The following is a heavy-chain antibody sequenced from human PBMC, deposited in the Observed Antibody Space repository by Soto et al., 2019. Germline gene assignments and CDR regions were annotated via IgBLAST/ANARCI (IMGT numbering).Heavy chain of an antibody. Sequence: PGGSLRLSCAASGFTFSSYGMHWVRQAPGKGLEWVAVISYDGSNKYYADSVKGRFTISRDNSKNTLYLQMNSLRAEDTAVYYCAKDGGPYYDFWSGSGQANWFDPWGQGTLVTVSS. J-gene: IGHJ5*02. D-gene: IGHD3-3*01. CDR3: AKDGGPYYDFWSGSGQANWFDP. CDR2: ISYDGSNK. V-gene: IGHV3-30*18. CDR1: GFTFSSYG.